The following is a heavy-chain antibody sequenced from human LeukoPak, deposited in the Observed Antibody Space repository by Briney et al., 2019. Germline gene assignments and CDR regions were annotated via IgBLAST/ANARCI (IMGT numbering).Heavy chain of an antibody. CDR3: ARLNIVVVPAATGYYFDY. J-gene: IGHJ4*02. Sequence: GESLKISCKGSGYSFTSYWIGWVRQMPGKGLEWMGIIYPGDSDTRYSPSFQGQVTISADKSISTAYPQWSSLKASDTAMYYCARLNIVVVPAATGYYFDYWGQGTLVTVSS. CDR1: GYSFTSYW. CDR2: IYPGDSDT. D-gene: IGHD2-2*01. V-gene: IGHV5-51*01.